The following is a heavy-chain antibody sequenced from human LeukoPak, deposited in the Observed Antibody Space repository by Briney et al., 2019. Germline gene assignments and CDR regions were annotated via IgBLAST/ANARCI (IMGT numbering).Heavy chain of an antibody. Sequence: SETLSLTCTVSGGSISSYYWSWIRQPPGKGLERIGYIYYSGSTNYNPSLKSRVTISVDTSKNQFSLKLSSVTAADTAVYYCARVRRGHYDFWSGYYDYWGQGTLVTVSS. CDR3: ARVRRGHYDFWSGYYDY. CDR2: IYYSGST. J-gene: IGHJ4*02. V-gene: IGHV4-59*01. D-gene: IGHD3-3*01. CDR1: GGSISSYY.